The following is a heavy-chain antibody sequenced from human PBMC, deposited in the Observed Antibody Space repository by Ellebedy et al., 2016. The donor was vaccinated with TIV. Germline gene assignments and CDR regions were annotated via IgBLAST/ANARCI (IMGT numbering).Heavy chain of an antibody. V-gene: IGHV3-30*18. CDR2: TPDDEGDQ. Sequence: GESLKISCAASGFIFSSYGMHCVRQAPGKGLEWVAVTPDDEGDQNYADSVKGRFTISRDNSKNTLYLQMNSLRTEDTSGYYCAKDLRDRSSRYTSSWYLYYGMDVWGQGTTVTVSS. CDR1: GFIFSSYG. J-gene: IGHJ6*02. CDR3: AKDLRDRSSRYTSSWYLYYGMDV. D-gene: IGHD6-13*01.